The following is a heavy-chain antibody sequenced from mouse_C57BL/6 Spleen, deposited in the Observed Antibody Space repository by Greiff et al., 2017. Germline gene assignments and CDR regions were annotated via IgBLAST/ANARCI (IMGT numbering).Heavy chain of an antibody. V-gene: IGHV2-5*01. CDR1: GFSLTSYG. Sequence: VKLEESGPGLVQPSQSLSITCTVSGFSLTSYGVHWVRQSPGKGLEWLGGIWRGGSTDYNAAFLSRLSITKDNSKSQVFFKMNSLQADDTAIYYCAKNDYDVGDYAMDYWGQGTSVTVSS. CDR2: IWRGGST. D-gene: IGHD2-4*01. J-gene: IGHJ4*01. CDR3: AKNDYDVGDYAMDY.